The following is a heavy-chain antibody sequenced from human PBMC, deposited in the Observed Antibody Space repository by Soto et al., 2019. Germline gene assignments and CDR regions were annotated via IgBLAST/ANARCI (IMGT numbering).Heavy chain of an antibody. CDR3: AKDLVRYYGSGSYTSYYYGMDV. D-gene: IGHD3-10*01. CDR1: GFTFSSYA. V-gene: IGHV3-23*01. J-gene: IGHJ6*02. CDR2: ISGSGGST. Sequence: EVQLLESGGGLVQPGGSLRLSCAASGFTFSSYAMSWVRQAPGKGLEWVSAISGSGGSTYYADSVKGRFTISRDNSKNSLYLQMNSLRAEDTAVYYCAKDLVRYYGSGSYTSYYYGMDVWGQGTTVTVSS.